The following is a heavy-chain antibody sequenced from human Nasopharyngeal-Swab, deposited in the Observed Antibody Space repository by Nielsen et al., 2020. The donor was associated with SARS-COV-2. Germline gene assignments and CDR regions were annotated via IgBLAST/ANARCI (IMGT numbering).Heavy chain of an antibody. CDR1: GYSISSGYY. D-gene: IGHD1-1*01. J-gene: IGHJ6*03. CDR3: ARVLYNYYYYYMDV. CDR2: IYHSGST. V-gene: IGHV4-38-2*02. Sequence: SETLSLTCTVSGYSISSGYYWGWSRQPPGKGLEWIGSIYHSGSTYYNPSLKSRVTISVDTSKNQFSLKLSSVTAADTAVYYCARVLYNYYYYYMDVWSKGTTVTVSS.